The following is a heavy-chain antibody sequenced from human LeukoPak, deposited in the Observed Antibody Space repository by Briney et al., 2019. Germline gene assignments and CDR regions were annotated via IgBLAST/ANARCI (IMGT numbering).Heavy chain of an antibody. CDR3: ARGLSSSPY. V-gene: IGHV1-2*02. J-gene: IGHJ4*02. CDR1: GYTFTGYY. Sequence: ASVKVSCKASGYTFTGYYMHWVRQAPGQGLEWMGWINANSGGTNYAQKFQGRVTMTRDTSTSTVYMELSSLRSEDTAVYYCARGLSSSPYWGQGTLVTVSS. CDR2: INANSGGT.